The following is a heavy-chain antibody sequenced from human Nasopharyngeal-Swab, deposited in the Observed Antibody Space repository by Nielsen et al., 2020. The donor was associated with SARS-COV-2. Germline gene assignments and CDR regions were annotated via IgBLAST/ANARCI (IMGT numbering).Heavy chain of an antibody. D-gene: IGHD6-13*01. Sequence: WIRQPPGNGLEWVGFIRSKAYGGTTEYAASVKGRFTISRDDSKSIAYLQMNSLKTEDTAVYYCTRGPGKYSSSWYTDYWGQGTLVTVSS. CDR2: IRSKAYGGTT. V-gene: IGHV3-49*02. CDR3: TRGPGKYSSSWYTDY. J-gene: IGHJ4*02.